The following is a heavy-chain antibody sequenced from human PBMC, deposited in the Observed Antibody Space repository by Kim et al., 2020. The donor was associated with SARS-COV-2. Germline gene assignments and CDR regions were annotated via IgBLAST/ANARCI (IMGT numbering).Heavy chain of an antibody. CDR3: ARARSITMIVVVITYFDY. V-gene: IGHV4-31*03. Sequence: SETLSLTCTVSGGSISSGGYYWSWIRQHPGKGLEWIGYIYYSGSTYYNPSLKSRVTISVDTSKNQFSLKLSSVTAADTAVYYCARARSITMIVVVITYFDYWGQGTLVTVPS. J-gene: IGHJ4*02. D-gene: IGHD3-22*01. CDR1: GGSISSGGYY. CDR2: IYYSGST.